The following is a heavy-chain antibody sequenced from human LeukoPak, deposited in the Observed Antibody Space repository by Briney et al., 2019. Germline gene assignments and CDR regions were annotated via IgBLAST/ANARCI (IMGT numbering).Heavy chain of an antibody. CDR1: GFTFSNYW. CDR3: ARRSAAKDAFDI. D-gene: IGHD6-25*01. V-gene: IGHV3-74*01. J-gene: IGHJ3*02. Sequence: GGSLRLSFAASGFTFSNYWMHWVRQAPGKVLVWVSRINSDGSSTSYADSVKGRFTISRDNAKNTLYLQMNSLRAEDTAVYYCARRSAAKDAFDIWGQGTMVTVSS. CDR2: INSDGSST.